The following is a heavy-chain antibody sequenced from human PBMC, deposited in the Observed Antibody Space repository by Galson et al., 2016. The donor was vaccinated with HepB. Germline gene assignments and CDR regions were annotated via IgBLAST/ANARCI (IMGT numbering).Heavy chain of an antibody. J-gene: IGHJ4*02. Sequence: SETLSLTCAISGGSFSGNYWSWIRQTPGRGLEWIGEINHSARVNYNPSLQSRVSLLIDTSKNEFSLRLKNVTAADTVVYYCARLAYVSGYYHFDFWGQGSPVTVSS. CDR2: INHSARV. D-gene: IGHD5-12*01. CDR3: ARLAYVSGYYHFDF. CDR1: GGSFSGNY. V-gene: IGHV4-34*01.